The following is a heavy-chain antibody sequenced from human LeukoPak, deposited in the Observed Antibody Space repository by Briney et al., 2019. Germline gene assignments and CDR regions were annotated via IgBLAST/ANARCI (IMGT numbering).Heavy chain of an antibody. V-gene: IGHV4-34*01. CDR1: GGSFSGYY. J-gene: IGHJ3*02. CDR2: INHSGST. CDR3: ARDPIVGATTAHAFDI. Sequence: SETLSLTCAVYGGSFSGYYWSWIRQPPGKGLEWSGEINHSGSTNYNPSLKSRVTISVDTSKNQFSLKLSSVTAADTAVYYCARDPIVGATTAHAFDIWGQGTMVTVSS. D-gene: IGHD1-26*01.